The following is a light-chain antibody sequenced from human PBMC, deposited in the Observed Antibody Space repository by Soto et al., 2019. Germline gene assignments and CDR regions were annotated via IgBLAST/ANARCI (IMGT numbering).Light chain of an antibody. V-gene: IGKV1-5*03. CDR2: KTS. CDR1: QRISNW. Sequence: DIQMTQSPSTLSASVGDRVTITCRASQRISNWLAWYQQKPGKAPKLLIYKTSNLDSGVPSRFSGSGSGTEFSLTISSLQPDDFETYYCQQYKSFSLTFGGGTRVEVK. CDR3: QQYKSFSLT. J-gene: IGKJ4*01.